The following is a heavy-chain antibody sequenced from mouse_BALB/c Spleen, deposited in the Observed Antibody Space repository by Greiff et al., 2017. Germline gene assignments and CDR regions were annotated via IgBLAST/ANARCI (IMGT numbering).Heavy chain of an antibody. V-gene: IGHV5-12-2*01. CDR1: GFTFSSYT. J-gene: IGHJ4*01. Sequence: EVKVVESGGGLVQPGGSLKLSCAASGFTFSSYTMSWVRQTPEKRLEWVAYISNGGGSTYYPDTVKGRFTISRDNAKNTLYLQMSSLKSEDTAMYYCARQNGYYGMDYWGQGTSVTVSS. CDR2: ISNGGGST. CDR3: ARQNGYYGMDY.